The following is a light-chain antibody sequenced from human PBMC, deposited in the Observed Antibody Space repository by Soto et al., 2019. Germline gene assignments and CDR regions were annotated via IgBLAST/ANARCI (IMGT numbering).Light chain of an antibody. CDR2: AAS. CDR3: QQYSSFSRT. Sequence: DIQMTQSPSSLSASVGDRVTITCRASQSISSYLNWYQQKPGKAPKLLIYAASSLQSGVPSRFSGSGSGTDFTLTISSLQPEDFATFYCQQYSSFSRTFGQGTKVDNK. CDR1: QSISSY. J-gene: IGKJ1*01. V-gene: IGKV1-39*01.